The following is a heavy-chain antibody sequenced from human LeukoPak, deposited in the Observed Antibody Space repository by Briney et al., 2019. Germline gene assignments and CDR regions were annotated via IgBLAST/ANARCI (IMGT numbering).Heavy chain of an antibody. J-gene: IGHJ4*02. D-gene: IGHD3-16*01. CDR1: GFTFSSYA. CDR3: ATKTSNVCRYVDD. CDR2: ISPTTGTT. Sequence: GGSLRLSCAASGFTFSSYAMSWIRQAPGKGLEWLSAISPTTGTTFYADSVKGRFTISRDNSKNTLYLQMNILRAEDMAVYYWATKTSNVCRYVDDSGQGSLVTISS. V-gene: IGHV3-23*01.